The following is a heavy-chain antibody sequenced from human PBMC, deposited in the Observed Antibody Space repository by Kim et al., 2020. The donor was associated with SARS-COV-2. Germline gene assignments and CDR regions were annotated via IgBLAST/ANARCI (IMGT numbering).Heavy chain of an antibody. CDR3: ARGYGDNSWFDP. D-gene: IGHD4-17*01. V-gene: IGHV4-4*07. Sequence: NSNPSLKSRVTMSVDTSKNQFSLKLSSVTAADTAVYYCARGYGDNSWFDPWGQGTLVTVSS. J-gene: IGHJ5*02.